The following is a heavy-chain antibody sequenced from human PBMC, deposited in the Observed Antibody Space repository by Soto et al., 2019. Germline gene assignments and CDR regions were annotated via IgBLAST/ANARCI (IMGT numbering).Heavy chain of an antibody. CDR2: IIPIFGTA. CDR1: GGTFSSYA. CDR3: ARTTSLYNWNDGVGWFDP. V-gene: IGHV1-69*06. D-gene: IGHD1-20*01. Sequence: QVQLVQSGAEVKQPGSSVKVSCKASGGTFSSYAISWVRQAPGQGLEWMGGIIPIFGTANYAQKFQGRVTITADKSTSTAYMELSSLRSEDKAVYYCARTTSLYNWNDGVGWFDPWGQGTLVTVSS. J-gene: IGHJ5*02.